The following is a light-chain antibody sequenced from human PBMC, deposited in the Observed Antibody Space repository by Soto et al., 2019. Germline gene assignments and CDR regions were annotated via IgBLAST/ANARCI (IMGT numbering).Light chain of an antibody. CDR3: AAWDDSQHVV. CDR2: SNN. Sequence: QSVLTQPPSASGTPGQRVTISCSGSSSNIGSNTVNWYQQLPGTAPKLLIYSNNQRPSGVPDRFSGSKSGTSASLAISGLQSEDEADYYCAAWDDSQHVVFGGGTQLTVL. V-gene: IGLV1-44*01. J-gene: IGLJ2*01. CDR1: SSNIGSNT.